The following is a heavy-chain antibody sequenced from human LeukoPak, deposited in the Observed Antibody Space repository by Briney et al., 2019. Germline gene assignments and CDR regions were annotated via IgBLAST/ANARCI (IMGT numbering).Heavy chain of an antibody. CDR3: APLGVLISGYCAFDI. CDR1: GFTFSSYT. CDR2: ISTSSRYI. V-gene: IGHV3-21*01. J-gene: IGHJ3*02. D-gene: IGHD3-3*01. Sequence: PGGSLRLPCAASGFTFSSYTMNWVRQAPGKGLEWVSSISTSSRYIYYADSVKGRFTISRDNAKTSIYLQMNSLRAEDTAVYYCAPLGVLISGYCAFDIWGQGTMVAVSS.